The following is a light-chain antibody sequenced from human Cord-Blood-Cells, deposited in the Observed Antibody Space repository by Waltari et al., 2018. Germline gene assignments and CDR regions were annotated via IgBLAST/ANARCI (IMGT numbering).Light chain of an antibody. Sequence: DIVMTQSPLSLPVTPGETASISCRSSQSLLHSNGYNYLYWYLQKPGQSPQLLIYLGSNRASGVPDRFSGSGSGTDFTLKISRVEAEDVGVYYCMQALQTPYTFGQGTKLEIK. CDR1: QSLLHSNGYNY. V-gene: IGKV2-28*01. CDR2: LGS. J-gene: IGKJ2*01. CDR3: MQALQTPYT.